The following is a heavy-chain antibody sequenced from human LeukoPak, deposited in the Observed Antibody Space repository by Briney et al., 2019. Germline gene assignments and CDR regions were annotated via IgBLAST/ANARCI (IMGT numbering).Heavy chain of an antibody. CDR3: ARMKGIAVAGPDYWYFDL. CDR2: IYPGDSDT. D-gene: IGHD6-19*01. V-gene: IGHV5-51*01. J-gene: IGHJ2*01. Sequence: GESLKISCKGSGYSFTSYWIGWVRQMPGKGLEWMGIIYPGDSDTRYSPSFQGQVTISADKSISTAYLQWSSLKASDTAMYYCARMKGIAVAGPDYWYFDLWGRGTLVTVSS. CDR1: GYSFTSYW.